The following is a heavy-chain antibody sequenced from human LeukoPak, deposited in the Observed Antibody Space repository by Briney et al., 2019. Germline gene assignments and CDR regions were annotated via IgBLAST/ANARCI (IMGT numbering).Heavy chain of an antibody. CDR1: GFTFSSYW. Sequence: PGGSLRLSCAASGFTFSSYWMSWVRQAPGKGLEWVANIKQDGSEKYYVDSVKGRFTISRDNAKNSLYLQMNSLRAEDTAVYYCARSKHQLLLYFDYWGQGTLVTVSS. J-gene: IGHJ4*02. CDR3: ARSKHQLLLYFDY. V-gene: IGHV3-7*01. CDR2: IKQDGSEK. D-gene: IGHD2-2*01.